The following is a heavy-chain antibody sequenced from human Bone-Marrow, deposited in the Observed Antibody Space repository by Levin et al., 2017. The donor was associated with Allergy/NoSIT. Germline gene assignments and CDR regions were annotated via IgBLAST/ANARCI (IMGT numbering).Heavy chain of an antibody. Sequence: ASVKVSCKGSGYSFPNYWIGWVRQMPGKGLEWMGIIFPGDSDTRYNPSFRGQVTISADKSISTAYLQWSSLKASDTAIYFCARHKAVVSPTRYWGQGTQVTVSS. V-gene: IGHV5-51*01. CDR1: GYSFPNYW. CDR2: IFPGDSDT. J-gene: IGHJ4*02. D-gene: IGHD4-23*01. CDR3: ARHKAVVSPTRY.